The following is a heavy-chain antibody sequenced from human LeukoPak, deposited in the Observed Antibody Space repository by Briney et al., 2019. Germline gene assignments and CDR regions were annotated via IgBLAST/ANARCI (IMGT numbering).Heavy chain of an antibody. CDR1: GCTFDDYG. Sequence: GGALRLSCAASGCTFDDYGMSWVRQAPGKGLEWVSGINWNGGSTDYADSVKGRFTISRDNAKNSLYLQMNSLRAEDTALYPCARGGYFDISGYPNFAYWGQGTLVTVSS. J-gene: IGHJ4*02. CDR3: ARGGYFDISGYPNFAY. D-gene: IGHD3-22*01. V-gene: IGHV3-20*01. CDR2: INWNGGST.